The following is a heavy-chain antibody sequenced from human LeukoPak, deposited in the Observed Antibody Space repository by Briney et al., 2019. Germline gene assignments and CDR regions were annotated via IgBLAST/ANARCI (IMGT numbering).Heavy chain of an antibody. J-gene: IGHJ1*01. CDR3: ASAPQWLVPRSEYFQH. CDR1: GFTFSNAY. Sequence: GGSLRLSCVASGFTFSNAYMSWVRQAPGKGLEWVSVIYSGGSTYYADSVKGRFTISRDNSKNTLYLQMNSLRAEDTAVYYCASAPQWLVPRSEYFQHWGQGTLVTVSS. V-gene: IGHV3-66*01. CDR2: IYSGGST. D-gene: IGHD6-19*01.